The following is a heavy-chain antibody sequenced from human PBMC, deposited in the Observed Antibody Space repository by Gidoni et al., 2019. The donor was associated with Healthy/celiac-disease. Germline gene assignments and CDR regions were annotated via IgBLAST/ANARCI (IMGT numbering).Heavy chain of an antibody. CDR3: ARVTMIVPWYFDL. D-gene: IGHD3-22*01. CDR2: IYYSGST. CDR1: GGSISRVGYY. V-gene: IGHV4-31*01. Sequence: QVQLQESGPGLVTPSQTLSPTCTVSGGSISRVGYYWSWLRQHPGKGLEWIGYIYYSGSTYYNPSLKRLVTISVDTSKNQFSLKLSSGTAADTAVYYCARVTMIVPWYFDLWGRGTLVTVSS. J-gene: IGHJ2*01.